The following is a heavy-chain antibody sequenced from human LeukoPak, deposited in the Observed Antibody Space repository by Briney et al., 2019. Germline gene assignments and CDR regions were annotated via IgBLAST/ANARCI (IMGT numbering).Heavy chain of an antibody. D-gene: IGHD4-17*01. J-gene: IGHJ4*02. Sequence: GGSLRLSCAASGFTFSNYDMTWVRQAPGKGLEWVSLMTGCGGTTYYVDSVKGRFTISRDNSKNTLYLQMNSLRAEDTAVYYCAKEGGDLAYWGQGTLVTVSS. CDR2: MTGCGGTT. CDR3: AKEGGDLAY. V-gene: IGHV3-23*01. CDR1: GFTFSNYD.